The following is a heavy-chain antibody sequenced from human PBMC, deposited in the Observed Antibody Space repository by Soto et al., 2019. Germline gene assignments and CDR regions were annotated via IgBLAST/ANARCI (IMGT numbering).Heavy chain of an antibody. D-gene: IGHD3-3*01. J-gene: IGHJ6*02. CDR2: ISSSGSTI. CDR1: GFTFSDYY. Sequence: GGSLRLSCAASGFTFSDYYMSWVRQAPGKGLEWVSYISSSGSTIYYADSVKGRFTISRDNAKNSLYLQMNSLRAEDTAVYYCARHCDFWTGYWGPRNKNYGMDGWGQGTTVTVSS. V-gene: IGHV3-11*01. CDR3: ARHCDFWTGYWGPRNKNYGMDG.